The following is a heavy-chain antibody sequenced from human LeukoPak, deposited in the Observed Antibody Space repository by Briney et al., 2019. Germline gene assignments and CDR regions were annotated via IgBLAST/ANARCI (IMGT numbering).Heavy chain of an antibody. Sequence: GGSLRLSCAASGFTFGNYAMSWARQAPGKGLEWVSAISGTVGSTYYADSVKGRFTVSRENSKNTLYLQINSLRAEDAAVYYCARVGNSGGYYYPLDYWGEGSQVTVSS. CDR1: GFTFGNYA. D-gene: IGHD3-22*01. CDR3: ARVGNSGGYYYPLDY. J-gene: IGHJ4*02. CDR2: ISGTVGST. V-gene: IGHV3-23*01.